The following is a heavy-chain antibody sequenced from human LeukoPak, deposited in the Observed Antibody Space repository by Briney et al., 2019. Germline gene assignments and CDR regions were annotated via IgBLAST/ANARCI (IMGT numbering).Heavy chain of an antibody. Sequence: SETLSLTCTVSGGSISSYYWSWIRQPPGKGLEWIGYIYTSGSTNYNPSLKSRVTTSVDTSKNQFSLKLSSVTAADTAVYYCARMTLYYDFWSPNPGGMDVWGKGTTVTVSS. CDR2: IYTSGST. J-gene: IGHJ6*04. D-gene: IGHD3-3*01. CDR1: GGSISSYY. V-gene: IGHV4-4*09. CDR3: ARMTLYYDFWSPNPGGMDV.